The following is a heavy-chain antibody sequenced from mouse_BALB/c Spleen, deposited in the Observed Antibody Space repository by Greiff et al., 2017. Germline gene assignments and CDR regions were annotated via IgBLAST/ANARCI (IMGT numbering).Heavy chain of an antibody. J-gene: IGHJ1*01. CDR3: ARNYRYDGGYFDV. Sequence: DVKLVESGGGLVQPGGSRKLSCAASGFTFSSFGMHWVRQAPEKGLEWVAYISSGSSTIYYADTVKGRFTISRDNPKNTLFLQMTSLRSEDTAMYYCARNYRYDGGYFDVWGAGTTVTVSS. V-gene: IGHV5-17*02. CDR1: GFTFSSFG. CDR2: ISSGSSTI. D-gene: IGHD2-14*01.